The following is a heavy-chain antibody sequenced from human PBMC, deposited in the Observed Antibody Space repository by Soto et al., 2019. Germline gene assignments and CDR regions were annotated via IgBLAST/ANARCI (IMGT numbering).Heavy chain of an antibody. CDR1: GGSISSYY. CDR3: ARAPDSGYDPFDY. V-gene: IGHV4-59*08. CDR2: IYYSGST. Sequence: SDTLSLTCTVSGGSISSYYWSWIRQPPGKGLEWIGYIYYSGSTNYNPSLKSRVTISVDTSKNQFSLKLSSVTAADTAVYYCARAPDSGYDPFDYWGQGTLVTVSS. D-gene: IGHD5-12*01. J-gene: IGHJ4*02.